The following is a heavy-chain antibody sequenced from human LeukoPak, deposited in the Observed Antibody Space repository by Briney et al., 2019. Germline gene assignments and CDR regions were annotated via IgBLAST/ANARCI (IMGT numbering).Heavy chain of an antibody. CDR1: GFSFSDFY. V-gene: IGHV3-11*01. Sequence: SGGSLRLSCAASGFSFSDFYMNWIRKAPGKGLEWVAHITSDGGIIHYADSVKGRFTISRDNAKNSLYLQMNSLRVEDTALYYCARDPKGDRAFDIWGQGTMVTVSS. CDR3: ARDPKGDRAFDI. CDR2: ITSDGGII. J-gene: IGHJ3*02.